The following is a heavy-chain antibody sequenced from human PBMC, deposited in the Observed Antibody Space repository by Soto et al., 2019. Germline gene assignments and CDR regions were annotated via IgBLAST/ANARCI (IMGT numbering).Heavy chain of an antibody. D-gene: IGHD6-19*01. Sequence: SETLSLTCAVYGGSFSGYYWSWIRQPPGRGLEWIGEINHSGSTNYNPSLKSRVTISVDTSKNQFSLKLSSVTAADTAVYYCASLAVAGKGGWFDPWGQGTLVTVSS. CDR3: ASLAVAGKGGWFDP. V-gene: IGHV4-34*01. J-gene: IGHJ5*02. CDR2: INHSGST. CDR1: GGSFSGYY.